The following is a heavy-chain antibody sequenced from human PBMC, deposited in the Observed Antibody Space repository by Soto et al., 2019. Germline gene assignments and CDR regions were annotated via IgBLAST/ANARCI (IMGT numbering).Heavy chain of an antibody. D-gene: IGHD6-19*01. Sequence: PGGSLRLSCAASGFTFSSYGMHWVRQAPGKGLEWVAVIWYDGSNKYYADSVKGRFTISRDNSKNTLYLQMNSLRAEDTAVYYCAKGSGWYNYYYYGMDVWGQGTTVTVSS. CDR3: AKGSGWYNYYYYGMDV. CDR2: IWYDGSNK. V-gene: IGHV3-33*06. J-gene: IGHJ6*02. CDR1: GFTFSSYG.